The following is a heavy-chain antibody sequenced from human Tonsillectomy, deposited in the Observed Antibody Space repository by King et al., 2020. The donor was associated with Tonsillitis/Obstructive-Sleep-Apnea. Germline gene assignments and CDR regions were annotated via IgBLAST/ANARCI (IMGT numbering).Heavy chain of an antibody. CDR2: ITGTGFST. Sequence: VQLVESGGGLVQPGGSLRLSCAASGFTFSSYTMNWVRQAPGKGLEWISFITGTGFSTYYADSVKGRFTISRDNSKNTLHLQMNGLRAEDTAVDFCAKGHGDDDAFVIWGQGTMVPVPS. V-gene: IGHV3-23*04. CDR3: AKGHGDDDAFVI. D-gene: IGHD4-17*01. CDR1: GFTFSSYT. J-gene: IGHJ3*02.